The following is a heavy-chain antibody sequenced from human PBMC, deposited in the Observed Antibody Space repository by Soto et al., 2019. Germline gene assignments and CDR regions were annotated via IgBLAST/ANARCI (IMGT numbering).Heavy chain of an antibody. J-gene: IGHJ6*02. D-gene: IGHD3-3*01. V-gene: IGHV3-30-3*01. Sequence: QVQLVESGGGVVQPGRSLRLSCAASGFTFSSYAMHWVRQAPGKGLEWVAVISYDGSNKYYADSVKGRFTISRDNSKNTLYLQMNSLRAEDTAVYYCARDRKYDFWSGYYRGQDYCYYGMDVWGQGTTVTVSS. CDR1: GFTFSSYA. CDR3: ARDRKYDFWSGYYRGQDYCYYGMDV. CDR2: ISYDGSNK.